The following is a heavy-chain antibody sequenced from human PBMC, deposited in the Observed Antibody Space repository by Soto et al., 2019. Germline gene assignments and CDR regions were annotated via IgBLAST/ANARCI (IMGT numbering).Heavy chain of an antibody. V-gene: IGHV3-23*01. CDR1: GFTFSSYA. CDR3: AKDFRRDGYNFNAFDI. CDR2: ISGSGGST. D-gene: IGHD5-12*01. Sequence: GGSLRLSCAASGFTFSSYAMSWVRQAPGKGLEWVSAISGSGGSTYYADSVKGRFTISRDNSKNTLYLQMNSLRAEDTAVYYCAKDFRRDGYNFNAFDIWGQGTMVTVSS. J-gene: IGHJ3*02.